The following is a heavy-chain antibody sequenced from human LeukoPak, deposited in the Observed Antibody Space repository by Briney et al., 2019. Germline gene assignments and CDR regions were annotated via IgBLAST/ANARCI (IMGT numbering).Heavy chain of an antibody. J-gene: IGHJ5*01. CDR2: IEQGGREE. CDR1: EFIYSDYW. Sequence: GGPLRLSCVASEFIYSDYWMSWVRQAPGKGLEWVANIEQGGREEKYVGSVKGRFAISRDDAKSTLYLQMDSLSGDDTAVYYCARDNGGWFDSWGRGTLVTVSS. V-gene: IGHV3-7*03. D-gene: IGHD3-10*01. CDR3: ARDNGGWFDS.